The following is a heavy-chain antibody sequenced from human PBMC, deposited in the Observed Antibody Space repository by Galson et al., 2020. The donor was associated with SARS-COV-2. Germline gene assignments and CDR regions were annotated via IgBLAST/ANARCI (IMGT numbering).Heavy chain of an antibody. J-gene: IGHJ6*02. Sequence: SETLSLTCTVSGGSVSSGSYYWSWIRQPPGKGPEWIGYIYYSGSTNYNPSPKRRVTISVDTSKNQFSLKLSSVTAADTAVYYCAIISRGDRIRMATTPGAYYYGMDVWGQGTTVTVSS. D-gene: IGHD5-12*01. CDR3: AIISRGDRIRMATTPGAYYYGMDV. V-gene: IGHV4-61*01. CDR2: IYYSGST. CDR1: GGSVSSGSYY.